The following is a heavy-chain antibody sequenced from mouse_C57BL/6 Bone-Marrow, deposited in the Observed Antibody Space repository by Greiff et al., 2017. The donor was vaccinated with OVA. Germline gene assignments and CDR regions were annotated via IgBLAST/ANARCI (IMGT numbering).Heavy chain of an antibody. V-gene: IGHV1-15*01. J-gene: IGHJ1*03. D-gene: IGHD1-1*01. CDR1: GYTFTDYE. Sequence: QVQLKQSGAELVRPGASVTLSCKASGYTFTDYEMHWVKQTPVHGLEWIGAIDPETGGTAYNQKFKGKAILTADKSSSTAYMELRSLTSEDSAVYYCTRWGNYGGYWYFDVWGTGTTVTVSS. CDR2: IDPETGGT. CDR3: TRWGNYGGYWYFDV.